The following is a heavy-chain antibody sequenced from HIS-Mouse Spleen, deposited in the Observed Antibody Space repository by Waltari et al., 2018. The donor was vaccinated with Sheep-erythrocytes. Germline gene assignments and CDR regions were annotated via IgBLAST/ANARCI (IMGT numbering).Heavy chain of an antibody. Sequence: QVQLQQWGAGLLKPSETLSLTCAVYGGSFSGYYWSWIRQPPGKGLEWIGEINHIGSHNHNPSRKSPVTISVDTSKNQFSLKLSSVTAADTAVYYCARGTELELRRGDAFDIWGQGTMVTVSS. V-gene: IGHV4-34*01. D-gene: IGHD1-7*01. CDR1: GGSFSGYY. CDR2: INHIGSH. J-gene: IGHJ3*02. CDR3: ARGTELELRRGDAFDI.